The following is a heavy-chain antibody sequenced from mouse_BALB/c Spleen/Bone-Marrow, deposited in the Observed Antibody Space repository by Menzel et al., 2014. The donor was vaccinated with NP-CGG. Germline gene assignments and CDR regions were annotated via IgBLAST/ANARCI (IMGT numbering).Heavy chain of an antibody. V-gene: IGHV14-3*02. D-gene: IGHD1-1*01. CDR3: APYYYGRWFTY. J-gene: IGHJ3*01. CDR1: GFNIKDPY. CDR2: IDPANGNT. Sequence: EVMLAESGAELVKPGASVKLSCTASGFNIKDPYMHWVKQRPEQGLEWIGRIDPANGNTKYDPKFQGKATITADTSSNTAYLQLSSLTSEDTAVYYCAPYYYGRWFTYWGQGTLVTVSA.